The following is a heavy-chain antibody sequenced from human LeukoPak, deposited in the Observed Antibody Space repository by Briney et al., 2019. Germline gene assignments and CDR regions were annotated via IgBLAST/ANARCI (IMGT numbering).Heavy chain of an antibody. CDR3: AKMEWLRVF. D-gene: IGHD5-12*01. J-gene: IGHJ4*02. CDR2: IYYSGST. Sequence: SETLSLTCVVSGDSITRSEYYWGWIRQPPGKGLEWIGSIYYSGSTYYNPSLKSRVTISVDTSKNQFSLKLSSVTAADTTVYYCAKMEWLRVFWGQGTLVTVSS. CDR1: GDSITRSEYY. V-gene: IGHV4-39*07.